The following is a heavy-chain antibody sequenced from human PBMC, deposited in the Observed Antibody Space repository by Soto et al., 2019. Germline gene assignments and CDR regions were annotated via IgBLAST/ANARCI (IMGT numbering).Heavy chain of an antibody. D-gene: IGHD6-19*01. J-gene: IGHJ4*02. CDR3: ARGESIVVPGTSFDY. V-gene: IGHV3-30*04. CDR2: IAFDGSYK. CDR1: GFTFSSHS. Sequence: QVQLVESGGGVVQPGRSLRLSCEASGFTFSSHSMHWVRQAPGKGLEWVAVIAFDGSYKYYADSVKGRFTISRDNSKNTSYLQMNSLRPEDTAVYYCARGESIVVPGTSFDYWGQGTLVTVSS.